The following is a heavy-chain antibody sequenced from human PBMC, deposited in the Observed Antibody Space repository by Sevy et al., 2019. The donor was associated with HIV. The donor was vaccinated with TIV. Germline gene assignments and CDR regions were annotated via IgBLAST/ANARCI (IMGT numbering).Heavy chain of an antibody. CDR3: TLEGLYCSGGTCYSEGFDS. D-gene: IGHD2-15*01. CDR1: GFTVSDAW. CDR2: IKSKTDGGTT. J-gene: IGHJ4*02. Sequence: GGSLRLSCAAFGFTVSDAWMSWVRQAPGKGLQWVGCIKSKTDGGTTDYVTPVKGRFTISRDDSKNTLYLQINSLKTEDTAVYYCTLEGLYCSGGTCYSEGFDSWGQGILVTVSS. V-gene: IGHV3-15*01.